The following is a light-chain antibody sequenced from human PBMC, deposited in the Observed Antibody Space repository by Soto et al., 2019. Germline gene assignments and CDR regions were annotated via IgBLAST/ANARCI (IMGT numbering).Light chain of an antibody. J-gene: IGLJ6*01. V-gene: IGLV2-14*01. CDR3: SSYSSSTTLYV. CDR1: SSDVGFYDY. CDR2: EVS. Sequence: QSVLTQPASVSGSPGQSITISCTGTSSDVGFYDYVSWYQQHPGKAPKLLIYEVSDRPSGVSPRFSASKSGNTASLTISGLQAEDEADYYCSSYSSSTTLYVFGTGTQLTVL.